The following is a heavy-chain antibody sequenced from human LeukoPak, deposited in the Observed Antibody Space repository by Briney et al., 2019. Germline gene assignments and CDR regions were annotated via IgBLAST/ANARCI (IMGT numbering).Heavy chain of an antibody. Sequence: SETLSLTCAVYGGSFSGYYWSWIRQPPGKGLEWIGEINHSGSTNYNPSLKSRVTISVDTSKNQFSLKLSSVTAADAAVYYCARGPRYHYYDSSGYYYYWGQGTLVTVSS. V-gene: IGHV4-34*01. D-gene: IGHD3-22*01. CDR2: INHSGST. J-gene: IGHJ4*02. CDR1: GGSFSGYY. CDR3: ARGPRYHYYDSSGYYYY.